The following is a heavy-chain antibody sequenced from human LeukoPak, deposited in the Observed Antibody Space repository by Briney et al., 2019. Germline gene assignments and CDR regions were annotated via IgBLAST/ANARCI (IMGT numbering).Heavy chain of an antibody. CDR1: GFTFSDYY. CDR3: ARDEILANYYDSSGYQGPHDAFDI. V-gene: IGHV3-11*04. CDR2: ISSSGSTI. J-gene: IGHJ3*02. D-gene: IGHD3-22*01. Sequence: GGSPRLSCAASGFTFSDYYMSWIRQAPGKGLEWVSYISSSGSTIYYADSVKGRFTISRDNAKNSLYLQMNSLRAEDTAVYYCARDEILANYYDSSGYQGPHDAFDIWGQGTMVTVSS.